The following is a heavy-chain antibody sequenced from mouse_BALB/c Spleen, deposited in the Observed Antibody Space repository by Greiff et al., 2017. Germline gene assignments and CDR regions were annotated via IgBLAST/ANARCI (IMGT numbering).Heavy chain of an antibody. CDR3: ASSNWAYAMDY. D-gene: IGHD4-1*01. Sequence: EVKLVESGGGLVKPGGSLKLSCAASGFTFSSYTMSWVRQTPEKRLEWVATISSGGGNTYYPDSVKGRFTISRDNAKNNLYLQMSSLRSEDTALYYCASSNWAYAMDYWGQGTSVTVSS. V-gene: IGHV5-9*03. J-gene: IGHJ4*01. CDR1: GFTFSSYT. CDR2: ISSGGGNT.